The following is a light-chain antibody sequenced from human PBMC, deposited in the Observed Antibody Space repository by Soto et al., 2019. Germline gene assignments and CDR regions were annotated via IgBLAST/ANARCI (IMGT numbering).Light chain of an antibody. V-gene: IGKV3-20*01. J-gene: IGKJ4*01. CDR2: GAS. CDR3: QQYGSSPPLT. CDR1: QTVSSNY. Sequence: ETVLTQSPGTLSLSPGERATLSCRASQTVSSNYLAWYQQKPGQPPRLLIYGASSRAAGIPDRFSGSGSGTDFTLTISRLEPEDFVVYYCQQYGSSPPLTFGGGTKVDIK.